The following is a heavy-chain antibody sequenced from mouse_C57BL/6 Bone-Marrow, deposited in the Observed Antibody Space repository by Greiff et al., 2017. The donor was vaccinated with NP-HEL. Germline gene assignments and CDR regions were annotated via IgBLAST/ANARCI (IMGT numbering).Heavy chain of an antibody. D-gene: IGHD1-1*01. CDR1: GYTFTSYG. J-gene: IGHJ1*03. CDR2: IYPRSGNT. V-gene: IGHV1-81*01. Sequence: VMLVESGAELARPGASVKLSCKASGYTFTSYGISWVKQRTGQGLEWIGEIYPRSGNTYYNEKFKGKATLTADKSSSTAYMELRSLTSENSAVYFCARYITLDVWAQGPRSPSPQ. CDR3: ARYITLDV.